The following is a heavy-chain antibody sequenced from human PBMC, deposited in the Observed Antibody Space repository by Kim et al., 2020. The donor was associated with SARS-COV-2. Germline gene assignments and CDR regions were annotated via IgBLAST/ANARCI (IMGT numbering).Heavy chain of an antibody. CDR1: GYTFTSYG. V-gene: IGHV1-18*01. J-gene: IGHJ6*02. Sequence: ASVKVSCKASGYTFTSYGISWVRQAPGQGLEWMGWISAYNGNTNYAQKLQGRVTMTTDTSTSTAYMELRSLRSDDTAVYYCARVTLCSSTSCYLRWGYYYYYYGMDVWGQGTTVTVSS. D-gene: IGHD2-2*01. CDR2: ISAYNGNT. CDR3: ARVTLCSSTSCYLRWGYYYYYYGMDV.